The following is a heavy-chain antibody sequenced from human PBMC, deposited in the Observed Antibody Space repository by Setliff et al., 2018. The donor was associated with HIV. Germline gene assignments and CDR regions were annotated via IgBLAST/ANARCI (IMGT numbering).Heavy chain of an antibody. CDR1: GGSFSSSTYS. D-gene: IGHD3-3*01. CDR3: ARHKTNYDFYAFDV. J-gene: IGHJ3*01. V-gene: IGHV4-39*01. CDR2: IHSSGTT. Sequence: LSLTCTVSGGSFSSSTYSWGWIRQPPGMGLEWIGSIHSSGTTYYNPSLKSRVVISVDTSRSQFSLKLRSVTAADTAVYYCARHKTNYDFYAFDVWGQGTMVTVSS.